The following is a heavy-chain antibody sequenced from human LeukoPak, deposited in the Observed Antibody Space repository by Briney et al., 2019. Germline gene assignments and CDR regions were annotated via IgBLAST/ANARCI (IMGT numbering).Heavy chain of an antibody. CDR1: GFTFSSYA. J-gene: IGHJ1*01. CDR3: ARDHLESGPEYFQH. D-gene: IGHD1-26*01. CDR2: MSYDGDNK. V-gene: IGHV3-30-3*01. Sequence: PGGSLRLSCAVSGFTFSSYAMHWVRQAPGKGLEWVAVMSYDGDNKYYTDSVKGRFTISRDNAKNTLYLQMNSLRAEDTAVYYCARDHLESGPEYFQHWGQGTLVTVSS.